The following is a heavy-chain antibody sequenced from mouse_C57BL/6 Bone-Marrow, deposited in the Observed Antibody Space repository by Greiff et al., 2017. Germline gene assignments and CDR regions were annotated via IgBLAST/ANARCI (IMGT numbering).Heavy chain of an antibody. J-gene: IGHJ3*01. Sequence: QVQLQQPGAELVKPGASVKLSCKASGYTFTSYWMQWVKQRPGQGLEWIGEIDPSDSNTNYNQKFKGKATLTVDTSSSTAYMQLSSLTSEDSAVYYCAREGYDYDGFAYWGQGTLVTVSA. CDR2: IDPSDSNT. CDR3: AREGYDYDGFAY. V-gene: IGHV1-50*01. D-gene: IGHD2-4*01. CDR1: GYTFTSYW.